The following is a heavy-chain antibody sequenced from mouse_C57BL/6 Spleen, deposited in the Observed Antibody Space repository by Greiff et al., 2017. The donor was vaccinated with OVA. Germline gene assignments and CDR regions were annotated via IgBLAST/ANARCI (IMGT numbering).Heavy chain of an antibody. Sequence: VKVVESGAELVRPGASVTLSCKASGYTFTDYDMHWVKQTPVHGLEWIGAIDPETGGTAYNQQFKGKAILTADKSSSTAFIELRSLTSEDSAVYYCTRGEGYGSSSYYFDYWGQGTTLTVSS. D-gene: IGHD1-1*01. V-gene: IGHV1-15*01. CDR2: IDPETGGT. CDR1: GYTFTDYD. CDR3: TRGEGYGSSSYYFDY. J-gene: IGHJ2*01.